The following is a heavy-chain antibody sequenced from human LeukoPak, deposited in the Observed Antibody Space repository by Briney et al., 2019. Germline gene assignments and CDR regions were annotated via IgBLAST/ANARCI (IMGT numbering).Heavy chain of an antibody. V-gene: IGHV1-2*02. CDR2: INPNSGGT. D-gene: IGHD3-22*01. J-gene: IGHJ3*02. CDR3: ARDWGDYYDSSGSGGFDI. Sequence: ASVKVSCKASGYTFTGYYMHWVRQAPGQGLEWMGWINPNSGGTNYAQKFQGRVTMTRDTSISTAYMELSRLRSDDTAVYYCARDWGDYYDSSGSGGFDIWGQGTMVTVSS. CDR1: GYTFTGYY.